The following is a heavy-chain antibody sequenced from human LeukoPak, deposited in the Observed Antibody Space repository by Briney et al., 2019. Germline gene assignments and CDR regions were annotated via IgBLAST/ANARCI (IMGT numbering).Heavy chain of an antibody. Sequence: PGGSLRLSCAASGFTFSDYGMVWVRVRQAPGKGLEWMAFIRFDGSITYYADSVQGRCTIYRDNAKNSLYLQMNSLRAEDTALYYCARAQIPVAGTAFDIWGQGTMVTVSS. CDR2: IRFDGSIT. D-gene: IGHD6-19*01. J-gene: IGHJ3*02. V-gene: IGHV3-30*02. CDR1: GFTFSDYG. CDR3: ARAQIPVAGTAFDI.